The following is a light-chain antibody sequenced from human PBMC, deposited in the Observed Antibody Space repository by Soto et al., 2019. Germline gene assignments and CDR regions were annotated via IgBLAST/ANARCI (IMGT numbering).Light chain of an antibody. V-gene: IGLV1-51*01. Sequence: QSVLTQPPSVSAAPGHKVTISCSGTASNIGNDYVSWYQQLPGEAPQLLIYDNNRRPSGIPDRFSGSRSDTSATLGITGLQNGDEADYYCGAWDSSMNVYVLGTGTKVTVL. J-gene: IGLJ1*01. CDR2: DNN. CDR1: ASNIGNDY. CDR3: GAWDSSMNVYV.